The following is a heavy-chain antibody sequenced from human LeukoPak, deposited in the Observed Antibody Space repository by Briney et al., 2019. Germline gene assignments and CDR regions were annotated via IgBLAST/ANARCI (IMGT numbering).Heavy chain of an antibody. CDR2: IYYSGST. J-gene: IGHJ5*02. Sequence: PSETLSLTCTVSGGSISSYYWSWIRQPPGKGLEYIGYIYYSGSTNYNPSLKSRVTISVDTSKNQFSLKLSSVTAADTAVYYCARAPSFGWFDPWGQGTLVTVSS. V-gene: IGHV4-59*08. CDR3: ARAPSFGWFDP. D-gene: IGHD3-10*01. CDR1: GGSISSYY.